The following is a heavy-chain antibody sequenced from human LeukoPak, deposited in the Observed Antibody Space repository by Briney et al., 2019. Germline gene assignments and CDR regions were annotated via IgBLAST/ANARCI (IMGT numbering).Heavy chain of an antibody. CDR1: GFTFSGYA. J-gene: IGHJ4*02. D-gene: IGHD2-21*02. CDR3: VRDRVVVTATFDC. V-gene: IGHV3-64D*06. CDR2: IPSNGGTT. Sequence: GSLRLSCSASGFTFSGYAMHWVRQAPGKGLEYVSGIPSNGGTTYYADSVKGRFTISRDNSKNTLYLQMSSLRAEDTAVYFCVRDRVVVTATFDCWGQGTLVTVS.